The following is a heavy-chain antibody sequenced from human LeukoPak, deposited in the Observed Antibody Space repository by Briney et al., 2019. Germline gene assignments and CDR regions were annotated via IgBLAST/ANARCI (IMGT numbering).Heavy chain of an antibody. D-gene: IGHD3-22*01. CDR2: IRSSGSTI. CDR3: ARDPAHSSGPFDC. V-gene: IGHV3-48*02. CDR1: GFXFSTYS. Sequence: PGGSLRLSCAASGFXFSTYSMNWVRQAPGKGLKWVSYIRSSGSTIYYADSVKGRFTISRDNAKNSLYLQMNSLRDEDTAVYYCARDPAHSSGPFDCWGQGTLVTVSS. J-gene: IGHJ4*02.